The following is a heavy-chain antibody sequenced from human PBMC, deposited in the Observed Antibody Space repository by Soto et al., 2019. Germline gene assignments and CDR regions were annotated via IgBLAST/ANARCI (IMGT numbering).Heavy chain of an antibody. CDR2: IYPGDSDT. CDR1: GYSFTSYW. Sequence: GESLKISCKGSGYSFTSYWIGWVRQMPGKGLEWMGIIYPGDSDTRYSPSFQGQVTISADKSISTAYLQWSSLKASDTAMYYCARLIPGGGWPVPAAMRLWFDPWGQGTLVTVSS. V-gene: IGHV5-51*01. CDR3: ARLIPGGGWPVPAAMRLWFDP. D-gene: IGHD2-2*01. J-gene: IGHJ5*02.